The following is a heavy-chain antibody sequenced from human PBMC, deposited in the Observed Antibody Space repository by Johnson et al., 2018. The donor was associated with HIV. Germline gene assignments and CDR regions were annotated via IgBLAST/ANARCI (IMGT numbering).Heavy chain of an antibody. V-gene: IGHV3-30-3*01. Sequence: QMLLVESGGGVVQPGRSLRLSCAASGFTFSSYAMSWVRQAPGKGLEWVAVISYDGSNKYYADSVKGRFTISRYNSKNPLYLQMNILRAEDTAVYYCAKDIYGYDAFDIWGQGTMVTVSS. D-gene: IGHD5-24*01. CDR2: ISYDGSNK. J-gene: IGHJ3*02. CDR3: AKDIYGYDAFDI. CDR1: GFTFSSYA.